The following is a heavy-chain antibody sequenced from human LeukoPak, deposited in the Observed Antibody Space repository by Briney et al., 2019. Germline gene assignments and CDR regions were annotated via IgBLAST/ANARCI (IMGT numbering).Heavy chain of an antibody. J-gene: IGHJ4*02. Sequence: SETLSLTCTVSGGSISSGGYYWSWIRQHPGKGLEWIGYIYYSGSTYYNPSLKSRVTISVDTSKNQFSLKLSSVTAADTAVYYCARDASYDRYSYYFDYWGQGTLVTVSS. D-gene: IGHD2-21*01. V-gene: IGHV4-31*03. CDR2: IYYSGST. CDR3: ARDASYDRYSYYFDY. CDR1: GGSISSGGYY.